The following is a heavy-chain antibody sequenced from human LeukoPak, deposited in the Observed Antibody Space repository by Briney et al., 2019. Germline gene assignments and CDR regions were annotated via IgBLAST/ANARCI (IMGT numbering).Heavy chain of an antibody. CDR3: ARTDYGGNTYYYYYGMDV. D-gene: IGHD4-23*01. CDR2: IYPGDSDT. CDR1: GYSFTSYW. J-gene: IGHJ6*02. Sequence: PGESLKISCKGSGYSFTSYWIGWVRQMPGKGLEWMGLIYPGDSDTRYSPSFQGQVTISADKSISTAYLQWSSLKASDTAMYYCARTDYGGNTYYYYYGMDVWGQGTTVTVSS. V-gene: IGHV5-51*03.